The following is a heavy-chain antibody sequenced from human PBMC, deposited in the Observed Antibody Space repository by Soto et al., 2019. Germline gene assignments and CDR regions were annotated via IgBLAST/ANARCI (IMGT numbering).Heavy chain of an antibody. CDR2: ISYDGSNK. Sequence: GGSLRLSCAASGFTFSSYAMHWVRQAPGKGLEWVAVISYDGSNKYYADSVKGRFTISRDNSKNTLYLQMNSLRAEDTAVYYCAGDRPYYYDSSGYYPAFDIWGQGTMVTVSS. D-gene: IGHD3-22*01. V-gene: IGHV3-30-3*01. J-gene: IGHJ3*02. CDR3: AGDRPYYYDSSGYYPAFDI. CDR1: GFTFSSYA.